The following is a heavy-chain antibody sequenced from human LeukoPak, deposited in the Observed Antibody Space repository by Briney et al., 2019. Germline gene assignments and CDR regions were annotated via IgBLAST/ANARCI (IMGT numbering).Heavy chain of an antibody. CDR3: AASYYYDSSGYYY. D-gene: IGHD3-22*01. CDR1: GFTFSSYW. J-gene: IGHJ4*02. CDR2: INSDGSST. V-gene: IGHV3-74*01. Sequence: GGSLRLSRAASGFTFSSYWMHWVRQAPGKRLVWVSRINSDGSSTSYADSVKGPFTISRDNAKNTLYLQMNRPRAEDTAVYYCAASYYYDSSGYYYWGQGTLVTVSS.